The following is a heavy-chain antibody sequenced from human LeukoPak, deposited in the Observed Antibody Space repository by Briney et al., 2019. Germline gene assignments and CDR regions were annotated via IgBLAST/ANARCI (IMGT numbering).Heavy chain of an antibody. CDR2: ISAYNGNT. D-gene: IGHD1-1*01. CDR3: ARETTPRGAFDI. CDR1: GYTFTSYG. V-gene: IGHV1-18*01. Sequence: ASVRVSCKASGYTFTSYGISWVRQAPGQGLEWVGWISAYNGNTNYAQKFQDRVTMTTDTSTRTAYMELRSLYSDDTAVYYCARETTPRGAFDIWGQGTLVTVSS. J-gene: IGHJ4*02.